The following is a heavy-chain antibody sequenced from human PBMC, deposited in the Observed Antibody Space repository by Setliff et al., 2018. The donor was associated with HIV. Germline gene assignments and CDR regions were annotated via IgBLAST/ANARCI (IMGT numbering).Heavy chain of an antibody. CDR2: IYISGNT. D-gene: IGHD2-21*01. CDR3: ARRSIVGSTRGYYYYALDV. CDR1: GDSLNKYY. Sequence: LSLTCTVSGDSLNKYYWSWIRQPPGKGLEWIGYIYISGNTMYNPSLKSRVTMSLDTPKNQVSLKLTSVTAADTAVYYCARRSIVGSTRGYYYYALDVWGQGTTVTVSS. J-gene: IGHJ6*02. V-gene: IGHV4-4*09.